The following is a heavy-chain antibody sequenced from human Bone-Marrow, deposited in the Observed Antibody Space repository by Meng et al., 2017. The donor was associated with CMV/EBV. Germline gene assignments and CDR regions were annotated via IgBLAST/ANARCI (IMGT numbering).Heavy chain of an antibody. V-gene: IGHV3-23*03. Sequence: GESLKISCAASGFTFNNFAMDWVRQPPGKGLEWVSRINSGGNRKEYSASVKGRFTISRDKSTNTLYLHMNSLRVGDMAVYSCTKDRYGDYGWGMDVWGQGTTVTGSS. CDR3: TKDRYGDYGWGMDV. CDR1: GFTFNNFA. CDR2: INSGGNRK. D-gene: IGHD4-17*01. J-gene: IGHJ6*02.